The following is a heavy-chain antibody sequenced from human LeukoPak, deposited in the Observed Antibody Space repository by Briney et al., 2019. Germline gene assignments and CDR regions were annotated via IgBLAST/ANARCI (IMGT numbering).Heavy chain of an antibody. D-gene: IGHD6-19*01. CDR1: GYTFTSYG. J-gene: IGHJ5*02. CDR2: ISAYNGNT. V-gene: IGHV1-18*01. Sequence: ASVKVSCKASGYTFTSYGISWVRQGPGQGLEWMGWISAYNGNTNYAQKLQGRVTMTTDTSTSTAYMELRSLRSDDTAVYYCARGPTAQIAVAVSGWFDPWGQGTLVTVSS. CDR3: ARGPTAQIAVAVSGWFDP.